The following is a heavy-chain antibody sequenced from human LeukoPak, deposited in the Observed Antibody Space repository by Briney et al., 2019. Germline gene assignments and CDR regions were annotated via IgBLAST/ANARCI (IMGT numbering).Heavy chain of an antibody. Sequence: TSETLSLTCTVSGGSISSYYWSWIRQPPGKGLEWIGYIYYSENTNYNPSLKSRVTISVDTSKNQFSLKLSSVTAADTAVYYCARGGWSLDYWGHGTLVTVSS. CDR2: IYYSENT. V-gene: IGHV4-59*01. D-gene: IGHD2-15*01. J-gene: IGHJ4*01. CDR3: ARGGWSLDY. CDR1: GGSISSYY.